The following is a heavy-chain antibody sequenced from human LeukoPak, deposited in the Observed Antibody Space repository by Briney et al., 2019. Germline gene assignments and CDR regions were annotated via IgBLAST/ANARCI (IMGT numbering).Heavy chain of an antibody. CDR3: ASLEYCSGGSCKASDI. CDR2: INHSGST. CDR1: GGSFSGYY. Sequence: PSETLSLTCAVYGGSFSGYYWSWIRQPPGKGLEWIGEINHSGSTNYNPSLKSRVTISVDTSKNQFSLKLSSVTAADTAVYYCASLEYCSGGSCKASDIWGQGTMVTVSS. D-gene: IGHD2-15*01. J-gene: IGHJ3*02. V-gene: IGHV4-34*01.